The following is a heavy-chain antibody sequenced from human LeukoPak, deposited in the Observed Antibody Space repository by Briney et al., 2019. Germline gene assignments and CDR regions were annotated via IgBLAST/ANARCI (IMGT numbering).Heavy chain of an antibody. D-gene: IGHD6-13*01. J-gene: IGHJ6*02. Sequence: ASVKVSCKASGYTFTNYYMHWVRQAPGQGLEWMGIINPNGGSTNYAQKFQGRVTMTRDTSTSTVYMELSSLRSEDTAVYYCATWGSSSSPLPTMDVWGQGTTATVSS. CDR1: GYTFTNYY. CDR2: INPNGGST. V-gene: IGHV1-46*01. CDR3: ATWGSSSSPLPTMDV.